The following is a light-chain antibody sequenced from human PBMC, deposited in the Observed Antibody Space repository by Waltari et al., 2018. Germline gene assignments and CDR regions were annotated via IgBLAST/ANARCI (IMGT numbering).Light chain of an antibody. Sequence: HSALPQSASVSGSPGQSITISCTGTNSDIGPYDYVSWFQQLPGKAPKLIIYDVRNRPLGISNRFSGSKSGITASLSISGLLAEDEAYYYCSSYTSSSTWVFGGGTKLTVL. CDR1: NSDIGPYDY. V-gene: IGLV2-14*03. CDR2: DVR. J-gene: IGLJ3*02. CDR3: SSYTSSSTWV.